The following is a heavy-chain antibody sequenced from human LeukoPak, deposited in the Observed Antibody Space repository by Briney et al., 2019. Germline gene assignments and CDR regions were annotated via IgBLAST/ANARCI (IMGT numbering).Heavy chain of an antibody. V-gene: IGHV1-2*02. D-gene: IGHD3-9*01. Sequence: GASVKVSCKASGYTFTGYYMHWVRQAPGQGLEWMGWINPNSGGTNYAQKFQGRVTMTRDTSISTAYMELSRLRSDDTAVYYCARGTGILTGSEDYWGQGNLVTVSS. CDR2: INPNSGGT. CDR1: GYTFTGYY. CDR3: ARGTGILTGSEDY. J-gene: IGHJ4*02.